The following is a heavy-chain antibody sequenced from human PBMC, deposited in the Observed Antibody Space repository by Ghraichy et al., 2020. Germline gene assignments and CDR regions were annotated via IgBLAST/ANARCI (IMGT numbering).Heavy chain of an antibody. CDR3: AKDSPPERSGQYFDY. Sequence: GGSLRLSCAASGFTFSSYAMTWVRQAPGRGLEWVSSISGSGGSTYYADSVKGRFTISRDNSKNTLYLQMKSLRAGDTAVYFCAKDSPPERSGQYFDYWGQGILVAVSS. V-gene: IGHV3-23*01. CDR1: GFTFSSYA. CDR2: ISGSGGST. J-gene: IGHJ4*02. D-gene: IGHD2-15*01.